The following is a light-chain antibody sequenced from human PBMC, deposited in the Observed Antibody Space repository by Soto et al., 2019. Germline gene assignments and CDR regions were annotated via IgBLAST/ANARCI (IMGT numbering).Light chain of an antibody. CDR2: NSY. J-gene: IGKJ1*01. CDR3: NQYRDFPHT. Sequence: EIVLTQSPGTLSLSPGERATLSCRASQSVSSNYLAWYQQKPGQAPRLLIYNSYTRANCIPDRFSGSGAATDFTLTISRLEPEEFALYYCNQYRDFPHTFRQGTQEEIK. V-gene: IGKV3-20*01. CDR1: QSVSSNY.